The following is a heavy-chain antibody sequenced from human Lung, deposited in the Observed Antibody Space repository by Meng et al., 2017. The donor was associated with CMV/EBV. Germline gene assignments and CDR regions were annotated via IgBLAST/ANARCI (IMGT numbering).Heavy chain of an antibody. CDR1: GFTFSSYA. CDR2: ISYDGSNK. J-gene: IGHJ6*02. V-gene: IGHV3-30-3*01. CDR3: ARDWNVVVPAATYYYGMDV. Sequence: GESLKISCAASGFTFSSYAMHWVRQAPGKGLEWVAVISYDGSNKYYADSVKGRFTISRDNSKNTLYLQMNSLRAEDTAVYYCARDWNVVVPAATYYYGMDVWGQGTTVTVSS. D-gene: IGHD2-2*01.